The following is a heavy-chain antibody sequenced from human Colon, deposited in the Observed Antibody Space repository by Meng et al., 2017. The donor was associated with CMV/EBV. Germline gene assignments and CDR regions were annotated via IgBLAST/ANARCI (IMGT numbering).Heavy chain of an antibody. J-gene: IGHJ4*02. V-gene: IGHV1-18*01. D-gene: IGHD3-3*01. CDR1: VYTFTSYG. Sequence: ASVTVSCKASVYTFTSYGISWVRQAPGQGLEWMGWISAYNGNTNYAQNLQGRVTMTTDTSTSTAYMELRSLRSDDTAVYYCARDQRITIFGVVIGSPKYFDYWGQGTLVTVSS. CDR2: ISAYNGNT. CDR3: ARDQRITIFGVVIGSPKYFDY.